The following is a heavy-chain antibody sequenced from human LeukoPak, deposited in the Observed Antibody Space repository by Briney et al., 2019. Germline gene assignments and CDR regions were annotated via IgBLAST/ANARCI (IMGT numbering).Heavy chain of an antibody. CDR2: IYPGDSDT. V-gene: IGHV5-51*01. J-gene: IGHJ4*02. CDR1: GYSFTSYW. Sequence: GESLKISCKVSGYSFTSYWIGWVRQMPGKGLEWMGIIYPGDSDTRYSPSFQGQVTISADKSISTAYLQWSSLKASDTAMYYCARSTTTRRSYNYYDSSGYYFGYWGQGTLVTVSS. D-gene: IGHD3-22*01. CDR3: ARSTTTRRSYNYYDSSGYYFGY.